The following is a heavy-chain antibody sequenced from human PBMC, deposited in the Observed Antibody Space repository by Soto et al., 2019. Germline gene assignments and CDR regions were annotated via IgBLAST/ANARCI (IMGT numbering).Heavy chain of an antibody. CDR2: SSAYNGNT. CDR3: ARDELGYCSCTSCYRPDYYYGMDV. D-gene: IGHD2-2*02. CDR1: GYTFTSYG. Sequence: QVQLVQSGAEVKKPGASVTVSCKASGYTFTSYGISWVRQAPGQGLEWMGWSSAYNGNTNYEQKLQGRVTMTTDTSTSAADMELRSLSSGDAAVYYCARDELGYCSCTSCYRPDYYYGMDVCGQGTTVTVSS. V-gene: IGHV1-18*01. J-gene: IGHJ6*02.